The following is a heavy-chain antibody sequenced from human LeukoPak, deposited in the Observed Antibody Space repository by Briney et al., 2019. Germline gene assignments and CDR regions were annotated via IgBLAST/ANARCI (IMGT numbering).Heavy chain of an antibody. D-gene: IGHD6-19*01. CDR1: GFTFSSYS. CDR2: ISSSSSYI. J-gene: IGHJ4*02. CDR3: ASEGIAVAADFDY. Sequence: GGSLRLSCAASGFTFSSYSMNWVRQAPGKGLEWVSSISSSSSYIYYADSVKGRFTISRDNAKNSLYLQMNSLRAEDTAVYYCASEGIAVAADFDYWGQGTLVTVSS. V-gene: IGHV3-21*01.